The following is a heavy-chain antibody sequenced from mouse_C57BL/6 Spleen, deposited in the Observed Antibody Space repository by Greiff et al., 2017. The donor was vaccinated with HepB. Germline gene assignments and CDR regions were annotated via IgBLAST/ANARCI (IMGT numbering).Heavy chain of an antibody. Sequence: EVMLVESEGGLVQPGRSMKLSCTASGFTFSDYYMAWVRQVPEKGLEWVANINYDGSSTYYLDSLKSRFIISRDNAKNILYLQMSSLKSEDTATYYCARDTLDYAMDYWGQGTSVTVSS. CDR2: INYDGSST. V-gene: IGHV5-16*01. CDR3: ARDTLDYAMDY. CDR1: GFTFSDYY. J-gene: IGHJ4*01.